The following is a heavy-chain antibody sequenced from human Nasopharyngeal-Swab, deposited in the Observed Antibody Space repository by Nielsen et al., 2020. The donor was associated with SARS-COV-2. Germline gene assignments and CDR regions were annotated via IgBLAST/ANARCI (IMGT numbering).Heavy chain of an antibody. CDR2: ISPYNGNT. J-gene: IGHJ5*02. Sequence: ASVKVSCKASGYTFPNYGIFWVRQAPGQGLECMGWISPYNGNTNYAQTVQGRVTMTTDTSTTTAYIALRSLRSEDTAGYYCALVPGDGYNYHNWFDPWGQGTLVTVSS. V-gene: IGHV1-18*01. D-gene: IGHD5-24*01. CDR1: GYTFPNYG. CDR3: ALVPGDGYNYHNWFDP.